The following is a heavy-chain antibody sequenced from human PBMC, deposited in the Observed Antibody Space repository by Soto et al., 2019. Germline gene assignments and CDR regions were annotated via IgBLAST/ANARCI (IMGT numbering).Heavy chain of an antibody. CDR2: INAGNGNR. J-gene: IGHJ3*02. Sequence: QVQFVQSGAEVKKPGASVKDSCKASGYIFTTYVIHWVRQDPGQRLEWMGWINAGNGNRKYSQTFQGRVNITRDTSASTAYMELSSLRSEDTAVYYCAREDSGSYYAAFDIWGQGTMVTVSS. CDR3: AREDSGSYYAAFDI. D-gene: IGHD1-26*01. V-gene: IGHV1-3*01. CDR1: GYIFTTYV.